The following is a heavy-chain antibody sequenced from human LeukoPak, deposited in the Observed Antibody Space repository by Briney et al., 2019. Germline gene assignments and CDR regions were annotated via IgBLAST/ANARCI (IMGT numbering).Heavy chain of an antibody. V-gene: IGHV4-39*01. D-gene: IGHD3-22*01. CDR3: ARRLDYYDSSGYNWFDP. J-gene: IGHJ5*02. Sequence: SETLSLTCTVSGGSISSSSYYWGWIRQPPGKGLEWIGSIYYSGSTYYNPSLKSRVTLSVDTSKNQFSLKLSSVTAADTAVYYCARRLDYYDSSGYNWFDPWGQGTLVTVSS. CDR1: GGSISSSSYY. CDR2: IYYSGST.